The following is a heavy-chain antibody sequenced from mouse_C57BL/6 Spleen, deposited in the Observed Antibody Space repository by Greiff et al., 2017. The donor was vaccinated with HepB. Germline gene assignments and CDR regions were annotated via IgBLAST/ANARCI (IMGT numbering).Heavy chain of an antibody. CDR1: GFSLTRYG. CDR3: ARKDDYDSYWYFDV. Sequence: VQLQQSGPGLVQPSQSLSITCTVSGFSLTRYGVHWVRQSPGKGLEWLGVIWSGGSTDYNAAFISRLSISKDNSKSQVFFIMNSLQADDTAIYYCARKDDYDSYWYFDVWGTGTTVTVSS. D-gene: IGHD2-4*01. CDR2: IWSGGST. J-gene: IGHJ1*03. V-gene: IGHV2-2*01.